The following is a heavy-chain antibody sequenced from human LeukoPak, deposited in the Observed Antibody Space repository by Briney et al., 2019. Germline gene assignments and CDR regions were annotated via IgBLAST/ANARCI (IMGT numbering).Heavy chain of an antibody. CDR2: IWYDGSNK. CDR3: ARVPDFWSDYYYYGMDV. CDR1: GFTFGSYG. J-gene: IGHJ6*02. D-gene: IGHD3-3*01. V-gene: IGHV3-33*01. Sequence: GGSLRLSCAASGFTFGSYGMHWVRQAPGKGLEWVAVIWYDGSNKYYADSVKGRFTISRDNSKNTLYLQMNSLRAEDTAVYYCARVPDFWSDYYYYGMDVWGQGTTVTVSS.